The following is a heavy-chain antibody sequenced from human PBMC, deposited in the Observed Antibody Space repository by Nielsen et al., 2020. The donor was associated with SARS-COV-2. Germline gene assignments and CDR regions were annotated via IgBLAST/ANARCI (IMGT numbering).Heavy chain of an antibody. CDR2: INPDGTEK. V-gene: IGHV3-7*03. D-gene: IGHD2-21*01. Sequence: GESLKISCAASGFTFSSYIMYWVRQAPGKGLEWVANINPDGTEKNYVDSVKGRFTISRDNAKNSLSLQMSPLRVEDTAVYYCARVDSTRVFAILHWFDPWGQGTLVTVSS. CDR3: ARVDSTRVFAILHWFDP. CDR1: GFTFSSYI. J-gene: IGHJ5*02.